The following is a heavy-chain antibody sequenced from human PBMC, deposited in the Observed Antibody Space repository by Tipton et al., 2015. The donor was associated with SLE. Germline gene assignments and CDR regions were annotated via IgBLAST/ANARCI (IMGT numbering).Heavy chain of an antibody. CDR2: IHYSGST. J-gene: IGHJ4*02. V-gene: IGHV4-59*12. CDR1: GGSISRYY. Sequence: TLSLTCTVSGGSISRYYWSWIRQPPGQRLEWIGYIHYSGSTKYSPSLKSRVTMSVDTSKSHFSLQMSSVTAADTAVYYCARGYCIGDVCYGRGFFDYWGRGTQVTVSS. D-gene: IGHD2-8*02. CDR3: ARGYCIGDVCYGRGFFDY.